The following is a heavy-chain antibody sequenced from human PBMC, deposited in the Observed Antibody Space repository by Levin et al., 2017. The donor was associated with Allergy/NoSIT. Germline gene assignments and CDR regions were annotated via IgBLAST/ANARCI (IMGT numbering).Heavy chain of an antibody. CDR2: ISYDGSNK. D-gene: IGHD2-15*01. V-gene: IGHV3-30*18. J-gene: IGHJ5*02. CDR3: AKDRGVVVAFWFDP. Sequence: GESLKISCAASGFTFSSYGMHWVRQAPGKGLEWVAVISYDGSNKYYADSVKGRFTISRDNSKNTLYLQMNSLRAEDTAVYYCAKDRGVVVAFWFDPWGQGTLVTVSS. CDR1: GFTFSSYG.